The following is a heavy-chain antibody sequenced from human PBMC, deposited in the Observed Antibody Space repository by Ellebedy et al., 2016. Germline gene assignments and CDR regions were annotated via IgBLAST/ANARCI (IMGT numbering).Heavy chain of an antibody. Sequence: ASVKVSCXASGYTFTSYYMHWVRQAPGQGLEWMGIINPSGGSTSYAQKFQGRVTMTRDTSTSTVYMELSSLRSEDTAVYYCARVGTYYYDSSGLDYWGQGTLVTVSS. CDR3: ARVGTYYYDSSGLDY. V-gene: IGHV1-46*01. D-gene: IGHD3-22*01. CDR2: INPSGGST. J-gene: IGHJ4*02. CDR1: GYTFTSYY.